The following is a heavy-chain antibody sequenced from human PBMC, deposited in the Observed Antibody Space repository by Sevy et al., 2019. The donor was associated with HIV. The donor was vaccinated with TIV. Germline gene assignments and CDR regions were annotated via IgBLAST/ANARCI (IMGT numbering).Heavy chain of an antibody. D-gene: IGHD3-3*01. CDR1: GFTFSSYW. CDR3: AGDFFTIFGVVITEGWFDP. J-gene: IGHJ5*02. CDR2: IKQGGSEK. Sequence: GGSLRLSCAASGFTFSSYWMSWVRQAPGKGLEWVANIKQGGSEKYYVDSVKGRFTISRDNAKNSLYLQMKSLRAEDTAVYYCAGDFFTIFGVVITEGWFDPWGQGTLVTVSS. V-gene: IGHV3-7*01.